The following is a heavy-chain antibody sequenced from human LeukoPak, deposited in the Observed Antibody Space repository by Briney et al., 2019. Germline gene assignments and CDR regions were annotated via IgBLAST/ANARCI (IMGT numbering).Heavy chain of an antibody. CDR3: VKDRVSSGWHY. Sequence: GGSLRLSCAASGFTFSSYAMSWVRQAPGKGLEWVSAVSGSGGSTYYADSVKGRFTISRDNSKNTLFLQMSSLRAEDTAMYYCVKDRVSSGWHYWGQGTLVTVSS. V-gene: IGHV3-23*01. CDR1: GFTFSSYA. D-gene: IGHD6-19*01. J-gene: IGHJ4*02. CDR2: VSGSGGST.